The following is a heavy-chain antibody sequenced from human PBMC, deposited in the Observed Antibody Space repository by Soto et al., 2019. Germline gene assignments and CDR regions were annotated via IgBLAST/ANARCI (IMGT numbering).Heavy chain of an antibody. V-gene: IGHV1-46*01. J-gene: IGHJ6*02. CDR3: ARAPLDKVAARIYYYYYGMDV. Sequence: ASVKVSCKASGYTFTSYYMHWVRQAPGQGLEWMGIINPSGGSTSYAQKFQGRVTMTRDTSTSTVYMELSSLRSEDTAVYYCARAPLDKVAARIYYYYYGMDVWGQGTTVTVSS. CDR2: INPSGGST. D-gene: IGHD6-6*01. CDR1: GYTFTSYY.